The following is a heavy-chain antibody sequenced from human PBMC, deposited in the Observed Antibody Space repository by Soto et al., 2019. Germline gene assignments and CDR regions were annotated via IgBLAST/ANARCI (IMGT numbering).Heavy chain of an antibody. J-gene: IGHJ4*02. V-gene: IGHV4-38-2*01. Sequence: PSDTLSLTCAVSGDSIISIYHWARIRKSPGRGLEWIVCIYPTGTAYCTPSLESRVTISGYTSKKRFSLRLSSVTAAESAVYYCGRAGGFEGVTIFDYWGRGTLVTVSS. D-gene: IGHD3-3*01. CDR2: IYPTGTA. CDR3: GRAGGFEGVTIFDY. CDR1: GDSIISIYH.